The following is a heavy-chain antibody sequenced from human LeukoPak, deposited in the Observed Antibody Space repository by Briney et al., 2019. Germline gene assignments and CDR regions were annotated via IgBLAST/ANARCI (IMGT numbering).Heavy chain of an antibody. Sequence: GGSLRLSCAASGFTFSSYSMNWVRQAPGKGLEWVANIKQDGSEKYYVDSVKGRFTTSRDNAKNTLYLQMNSLRAEDTAVYYCARLDYDILTGSYYFDYWGQGTLVTVSS. CDR1: GFTFSSYS. CDR3: ARLDYDILTGSYYFDY. J-gene: IGHJ4*02. V-gene: IGHV3-7*01. D-gene: IGHD3-9*01. CDR2: IKQDGSEK.